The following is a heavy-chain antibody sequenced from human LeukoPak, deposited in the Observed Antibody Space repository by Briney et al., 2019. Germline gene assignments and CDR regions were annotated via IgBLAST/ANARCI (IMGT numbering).Heavy chain of an antibody. CDR1: GFTFSSYS. D-gene: IGHD6-13*01. CDR3: ARRAYSSSWENDY. CDR2: ISSSSSYI. J-gene: IGHJ4*02. V-gene: IGHV3-21*01. Sequence: GGSLRLSCAASGFTFSSYSMNWVRQAPGKGLEWVSSISSSSSYIYYADSVKGRFTISRDNAKNSLYLQMNSLRAEDTAVYYRARRAYSSSWENDYWGQGTLVTVSS.